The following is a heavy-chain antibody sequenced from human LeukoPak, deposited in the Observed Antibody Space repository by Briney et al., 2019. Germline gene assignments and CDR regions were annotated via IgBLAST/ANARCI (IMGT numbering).Heavy chain of an antibody. CDR2: IYTSGRT. V-gene: IGHV4-4*07. CDR1: VGSISSNY. J-gene: IGHJ4*02. Sequence: SETLSLTCTVPVGSISSNYWSWIRQPAGKGLEWIGRIYTSGRTNYNPSLKSRVTMSVDTSKNQFSLKMTSVTAADTAVYYCARENDSSGYSGYHFDYWGQGTLVTVSS. CDR3: ARENDSSGYSGYHFDY. D-gene: IGHD3-22*01.